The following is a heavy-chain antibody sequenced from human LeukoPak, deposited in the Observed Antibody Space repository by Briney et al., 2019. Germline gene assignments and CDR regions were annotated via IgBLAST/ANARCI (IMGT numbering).Heavy chain of an antibody. J-gene: IGHJ4*02. D-gene: IGHD5-18*01. CDR3: AKPAMVPYYFDY. CDR1: GFTFSSYA. CDR2: VYSDDIR. V-gene: IGHV3-23*03. Sequence: GGSLRLSCAASGFTFSSYAMHWVRQAPGKGLEWVSIVYSDDIRYYVDSVKGRFTISRDNSKNTLYLQMNSLRAEDTAVYYCAKPAMVPYYFDYWGQGTLVTVSS.